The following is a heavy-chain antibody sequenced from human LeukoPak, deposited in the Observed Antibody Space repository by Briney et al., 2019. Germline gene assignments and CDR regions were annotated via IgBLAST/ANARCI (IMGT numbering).Heavy chain of an antibody. CDR3: ARDLTRLDVDDY. V-gene: IGHV1-2*02. J-gene: IGHJ4*02. D-gene: IGHD4/OR15-4a*01. CDR1: GYTFNAYY. CDR2: INPNSGDT. Sequence: ASVKVSCKDSGYTFNAYYMHWVRQAPGQGLEWMAWINPNSGDTNYAQKFLGRVTVTSDTSISTAYMELSRLTSDDTAVYYCARDLTRLDVDDYGGQGTLVTVSS.